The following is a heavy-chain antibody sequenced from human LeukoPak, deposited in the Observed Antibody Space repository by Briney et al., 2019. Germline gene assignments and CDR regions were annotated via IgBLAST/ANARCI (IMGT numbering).Heavy chain of an antibody. J-gene: IGHJ4*02. V-gene: IGHV4-39*01. CDR3: ASAPRDIVVVPAAMFRFDY. CDR1: GGSISSSSYY. CDR2: IYYSGST. D-gene: IGHD2-2*01. Sequence: SETLSLTCTVSGGSISSSSYYWGWIRQPPGKGLEWIGSIYYSGSTYYNPSLKSRVTISVDTSKNQFSLKLSSVTAADTAVYYCASAPRDIVVVPAAMFRFDYWGQGTLVTVSS.